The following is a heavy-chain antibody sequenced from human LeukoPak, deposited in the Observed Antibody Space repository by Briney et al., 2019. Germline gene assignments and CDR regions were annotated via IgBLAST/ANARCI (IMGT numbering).Heavy chain of an antibody. D-gene: IGHD6-19*01. V-gene: IGHV4-4*07. CDR2: IYTSGTT. Sequence: PSETLSLTCTVSGGSISNYYWSWIRQPAGKGLEWIGRIYTSGTTHYNPSLKSRVTISVDKSKNQFSLKLSSVTAADTAVYYCARLAAYYYYMDVWGKGTTVTVSS. CDR3: ARLAAYYYYMDV. CDR1: GGSISNYY. J-gene: IGHJ6*03.